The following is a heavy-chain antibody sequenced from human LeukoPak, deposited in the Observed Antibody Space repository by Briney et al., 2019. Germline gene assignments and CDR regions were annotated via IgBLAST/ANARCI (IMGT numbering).Heavy chain of an antibody. D-gene: IGHD2-2*01. CDR2: ISSSDSTI. CDR1: GFTFSDYY. J-gene: IGHJ3*02. CDR3: ARVRPRLGYCSSTSCLDAFDI. Sequence: PGGSLRLSCAASGFTFSDYYMSWIRQAPGKGLEWVSYISSSDSTIYYADSVKGRFTISRDNAKNSLYLQMNSLRAEDTAVYYCARVRPRLGYCSSTSCLDAFDIWGQGTMVTVSS. V-gene: IGHV3-11*04.